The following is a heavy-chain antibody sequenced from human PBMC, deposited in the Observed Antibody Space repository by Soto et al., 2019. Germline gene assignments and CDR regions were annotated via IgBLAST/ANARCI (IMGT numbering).Heavy chain of an antibody. V-gene: IGHV3-21*01. D-gene: IGHD1-1*01. CDR3: ARGESIGTPVFDY. CDR1: GFTFSSYS. Sequence: EVQLVESGGSLVKPGGSLRLSCEASGFTFSSYSMNWVRQAPGKGLEWVSSISTSSTYIYFADSVKGRFTISRDNAKNSLYLQVNTLRAEDTAVYYCARGESIGTPVFDYWGQGTLVTVSS. J-gene: IGHJ4*02. CDR2: ISTSSTYI.